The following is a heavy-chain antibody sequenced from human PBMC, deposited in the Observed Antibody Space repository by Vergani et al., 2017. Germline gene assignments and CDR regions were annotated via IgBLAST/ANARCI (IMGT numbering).Heavy chain of an antibody. D-gene: IGHD3-10*01. CDR2: IKSQIDGGTT. CDR3: AKDGRNYYGSGSFGQNFDY. J-gene: IGHJ4*02. CDR1: GFSFSNAW. Sequence: EVQLVESGGGLVKPGGSLRLSCAASGFSFSNAWMTWVRQGPGKGLEWVGRIKSQIDGGTTDYAAPVKGRFTISRDDSTNMLYLQMSSLRAEDTAVYYCAKDGRNYYGSGSFGQNFDYWGQGTLVTVSS. V-gene: IGHV3-15*01.